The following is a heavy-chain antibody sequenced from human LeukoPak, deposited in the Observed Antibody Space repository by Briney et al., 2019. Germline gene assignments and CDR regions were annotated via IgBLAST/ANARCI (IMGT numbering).Heavy chain of an antibody. CDR2: IGSTGEST. Sequence: GGPLRISCAASGFIFSSRALSWVRQAPGKGLEWVSTIGSTGESTFYADSVKGRFTISRDNSKDTLYLQLNSLRAEDTAIYYCATYVWETYRFSDWGQGTLVTVSS. D-gene: IGHD3-16*02. CDR3: ATYVWETYRFSD. J-gene: IGHJ4*02. V-gene: IGHV3-23*01. CDR1: GFIFSSRA.